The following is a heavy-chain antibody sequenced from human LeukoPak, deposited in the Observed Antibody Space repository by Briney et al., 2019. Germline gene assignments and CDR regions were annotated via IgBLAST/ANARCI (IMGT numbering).Heavy chain of an antibody. Sequence: GGSLRLSCAGSGFTFSDFWMTWVRQTPGKGLEWVANIKEDGTEKNLVDSVKGRFTISRDNTKNLLFLEMDNLRGDDTAIYYCVRESRPGGAMGLYHNLDYWGQGTLVAVSS. CDR2: IKEDGTEK. CDR3: VRESRPGGAMGLYHNLDY. D-gene: IGHD1-1*01. J-gene: IGHJ4*02. V-gene: IGHV3-7*01. CDR1: GFTFSDFW.